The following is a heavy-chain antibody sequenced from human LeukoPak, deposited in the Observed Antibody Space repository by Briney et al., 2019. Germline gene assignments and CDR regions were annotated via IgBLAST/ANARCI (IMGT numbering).Heavy chain of an antibody. D-gene: IGHD3-10*01. CDR3: ARGWYYL. CDR1: GSTLTSYE. CDR2: IGSGGSPI. J-gene: IGHJ3*01. V-gene: IGHV3-48*03. Sequence: PGGSLRLSCLASGSTLTSYEMNWVRQAPGTGLEWVSSIGSGGSPIYYADSVKGRFTISRDNAKNSLYLQMNSLRAEDTAVYYCARGWYYLWGQGTMVTVSS.